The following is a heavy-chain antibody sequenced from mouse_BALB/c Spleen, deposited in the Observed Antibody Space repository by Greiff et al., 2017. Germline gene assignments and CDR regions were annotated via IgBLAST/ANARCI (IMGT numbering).Heavy chain of an antibody. D-gene: IGHD2-3*01. V-gene: IGHV14-3*02. CDR3: AREDGYYGYAMDY. CDR1: GFNIKDTY. CDR2: IDPANGNT. J-gene: IGHJ4*01. Sequence: EVQLQQSGAELVKPGASVKLSCTASGFNIKDTYMHWVKQRPEQGLEWIGRIDPANGNTKYDPKFQGKATITADTSSNTAYLQLSSLTSEDTAVYYCAREDGYYGYAMDYWGQGTSVTVSS.